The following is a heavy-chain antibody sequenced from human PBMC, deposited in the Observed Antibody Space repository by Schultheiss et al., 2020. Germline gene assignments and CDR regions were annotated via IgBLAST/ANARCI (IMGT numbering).Heavy chain of an antibody. CDR1: GYTFTSYD. J-gene: IGHJ4*02. V-gene: IGHV1-69*13. D-gene: IGHD6-13*01. CDR3: ARGRGYGSPPDY. CDR2: IIPIFGTT. Sequence: SVKGSCKASGYTFTSYDINWVRQATGQGLEWMGGIIPIFGTTNYAQKFQGRVAITADESTSTAYMELSSLRSEDTALYYCARGRGYGSPPDYWGQGTLVTVSS.